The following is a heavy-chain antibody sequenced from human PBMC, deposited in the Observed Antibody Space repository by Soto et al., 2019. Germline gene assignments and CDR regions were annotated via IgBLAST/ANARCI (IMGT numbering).Heavy chain of an antibody. CDR2: IYYSGST. CDR1: GGSISSYY. V-gene: IGHV4-59*08. CDR3: ASSYDFWSGSYFDY. J-gene: IGHJ4*02. D-gene: IGHD3-3*01. Sequence: QVQLQESGPGLVKPSETLSLTCTVSGGSISSYYWSWIRQPPGKGLEWIGYIYYSGSTNYNPSLKRRVTISADTSKNRFSLKLSSVTAADTAGYYCASSYDFWSGSYFDYWGQGTLVTVSS.